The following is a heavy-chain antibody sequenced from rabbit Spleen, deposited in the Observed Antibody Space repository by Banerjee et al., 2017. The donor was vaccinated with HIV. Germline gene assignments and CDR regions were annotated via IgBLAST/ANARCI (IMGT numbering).Heavy chain of an antibody. CDR3: ARDNGSGDYIDVYFDL. V-gene: IGHV1S40*01. CDR2: IAGSSSGFT. D-gene: IGHD1-1*01. CDR1: GFSFNNNDY. Sequence: QSLEESGGDLVKPGASLILTCTASGFSFNNNDYMCWVRQAPGKGLEWISCIAGSSSGFTYSATWAKGRFTCSKTSSTTVTLQMTSLTVADTATYFCARDNGSGDYIDVYFDLWGQGTLVTVS. J-gene: IGHJ4*01.